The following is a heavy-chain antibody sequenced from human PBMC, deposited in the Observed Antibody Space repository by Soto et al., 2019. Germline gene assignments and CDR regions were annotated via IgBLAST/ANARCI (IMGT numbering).Heavy chain of an antibody. J-gene: IGHJ4*02. D-gene: IGHD6-13*01. CDR2: INAGNGDT. Sequence: ASVKVSCKASGYTYANYGLDWVRQVPGQRPEWMGWINAGNGDTKYSQKFQDRLTITRDTSASTAYMELTSLRSEDTAVYYCARQYAGAGTRTYFDYWSQGTLVTVSS. CDR3: ARQYAGAGTRTYFDY. CDR1: GYTYANYG. V-gene: IGHV1-3*01.